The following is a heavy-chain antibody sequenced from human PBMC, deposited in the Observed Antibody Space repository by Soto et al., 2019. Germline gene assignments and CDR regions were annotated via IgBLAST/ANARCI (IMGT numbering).Heavy chain of an antibody. J-gene: IGHJ6*02. CDR2: IRYDGSNK. V-gene: IGHV3-33*01. CDR1: GFTFSSYG. CDR3: ARDGSTGYVMDV. D-gene: IGHD1-7*01. Sequence: QGQLVESGGGVVQPGRSLRLSCAASGFTFSSYGMHWVRQAPGKGLEWVAVIRYDGSNKYYADSVKGRFTISRDNSKNTLYLQINSLRAEDTAVYYCARDGSTGYVMDVWGQGTTVTVSS.